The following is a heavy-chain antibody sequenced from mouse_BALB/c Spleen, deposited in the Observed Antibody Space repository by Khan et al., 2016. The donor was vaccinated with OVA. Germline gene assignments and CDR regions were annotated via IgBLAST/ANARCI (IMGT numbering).Heavy chain of an antibody. Sequence: VQLQESGPGLVAPSQTLSITCTISGFSLTNYGVHWVRQPPGKGLEWLVVIWSDGSTTYNYALKSRLTITKDNSKSQVFLKMNSLQTDDTAMDFCARQYYYHYNIMDYWGQGTSVTVSS. D-gene: IGHD2-1*01. CDR2: IWSDGST. V-gene: IGHV2-6-1*01. J-gene: IGHJ4*01. CDR3: ARQYYYHYNIMDY. CDR1: GFSLTNYG.